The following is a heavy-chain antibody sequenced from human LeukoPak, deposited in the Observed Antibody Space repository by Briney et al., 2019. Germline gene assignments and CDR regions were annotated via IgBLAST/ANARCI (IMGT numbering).Heavy chain of an antibody. CDR3: AKDPSSGWFDYYFDY. V-gene: IGHV3-23*01. Sequence: PGGSLRLSCAASGFTFSSYGMHWVRQAPGKGLEWVSAISGSGGSTYYADSMKGRFTISRDNSKNTLYLQMNSLRTEDTAVYYCAKDPSSGWFDYYFDYWGQGTLVTVSS. D-gene: IGHD6-19*01. J-gene: IGHJ4*02. CDR2: ISGSGGST. CDR1: GFTFSSYG.